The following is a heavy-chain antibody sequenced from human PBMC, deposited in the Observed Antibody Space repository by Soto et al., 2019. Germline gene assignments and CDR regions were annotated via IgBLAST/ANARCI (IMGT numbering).Heavy chain of an antibody. D-gene: IGHD6-19*01. J-gene: IGHJ5*02. CDR1: GYSFTSYW. Sequence: PGESLKISCKGSGYSFTSYWIGWVRQMPGKGLEWMGIIYPGDPDTRYSPSFQGQVTISADKSISTAYLQWSSLKASDTAMYYCAREPASSGNWFDPWGQGTLVTVSS. CDR2: IYPGDPDT. V-gene: IGHV5-51*01. CDR3: AREPASSGNWFDP.